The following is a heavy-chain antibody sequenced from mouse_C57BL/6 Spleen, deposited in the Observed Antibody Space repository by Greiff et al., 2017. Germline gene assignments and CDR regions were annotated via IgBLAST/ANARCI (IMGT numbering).Heavy chain of an antibody. J-gene: IGHJ2*01. Sequence: EVQGVESGGGLVQPKGSLKLSCAASGFSFNTYAMNWVRQAPGKGLEWVARIRSKSNNYATYYADSVKDRFTISRDDSESMLYLQMNNLKTEDTAMYYCVREDSSGYVPFDYWGQGTTLTVSS. CDR2: IRSKSNNYAT. CDR1: GFSFNTYA. V-gene: IGHV10-1*01. CDR3: VREDSSGYVPFDY. D-gene: IGHD3-2*02.